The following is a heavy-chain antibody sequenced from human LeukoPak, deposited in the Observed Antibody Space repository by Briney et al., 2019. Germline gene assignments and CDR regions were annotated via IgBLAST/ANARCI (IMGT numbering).Heavy chain of an antibody. CDR1: GFTVSSNH. CDR3: ARSFSGTVIFRY. CDR2: INHSGST. D-gene: IGHD3/OR15-3a*01. J-gene: IGHJ4*02. Sequence: GSLRLSCAASGFTVSSNHMSWVRQAPGKGLEWIGEINHSGSTNYNPSLKSRVTILVDTSKNQFSLKLSSVTAADTAVYYCARSFSGTVIFRYWGQGTLVTVSS. V-gene: IGHV4-34*01.